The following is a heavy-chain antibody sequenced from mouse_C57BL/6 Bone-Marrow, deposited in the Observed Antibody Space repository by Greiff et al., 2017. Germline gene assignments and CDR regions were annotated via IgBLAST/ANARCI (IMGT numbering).Heavy chain of an antibody. V-gene: IGHV1-82*01. J-gene: IGHJ2*01. CDR2: IYPGDGDT. D-gene: IGHD1-1*01. Sequence: VKLQESGPELVKPGASVKISCKASGYAFSSSWMNWVKQRPGKGLEWIGRIYPGDGDTNYNGKFKGKATLTADKSSSTAYMQLSSLTSEDSAVYFCARSGGSGPMDWGQGTTLTVSS. CDR3: ARSGGSGPMD. CDR1: GYAFSSSW.